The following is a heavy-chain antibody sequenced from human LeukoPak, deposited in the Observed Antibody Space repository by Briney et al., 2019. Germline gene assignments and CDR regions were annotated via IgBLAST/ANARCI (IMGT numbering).Heavy chain of an antibody. J-gene: IGHJ5*02. CDR1: GGSISNYY. CDR2: IYYSGST. CDR3: ARGTMMVGP. V-gene: IGHV4-59*01. Sequence: SETLSLTCTVSGGSISNYYWSWIRQPPGKGLEWIGFIYYSGSTTYNPSLKSRATISVDTSKNQFSLKLSSVTAADAAVYYCARGTMMVGPWGQGTLVTVSS. D-gene: IGHD3-22*01.